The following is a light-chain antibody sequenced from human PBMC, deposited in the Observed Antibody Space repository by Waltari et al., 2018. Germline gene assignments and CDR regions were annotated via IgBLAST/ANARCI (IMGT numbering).Light chain of an antibody. Sequence: SYVLTQPPSVSVAPGETASIACGGNNIGIRSVHWHQQKPGQAPVLVIYSDTDRPSGIPERFSGSNSGNTATLTISRVEAGDEADYYCQVWDSNNDHAFWVFGGGTNLTVL. J-gene: IGLJ3*02. CDR3: QVWDSNNDHAFWV. V-gene: IGLV3-21*04. CDR1: NIGIRS. CDR2: SDT.